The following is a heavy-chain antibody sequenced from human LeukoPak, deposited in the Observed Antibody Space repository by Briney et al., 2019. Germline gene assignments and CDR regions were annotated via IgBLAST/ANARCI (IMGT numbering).Heavy chain of an antibody. CDR2: IYTSGST. CDR1: GGSISSYY. Sequence: SETLSLTCTVSGGSISSYYWSWIRQPPGKGLEWIGYIYTSGSTNYNPSLKSRVTISVDTSKNQFSLKLSSVTAADTAVYYCASQSIAAGGVWFDPWGQGTLVTVSS. V-gene: IGHV4-4*09. D-gene: IGHD6-13*01. CDR3: ASQSIAAGGVWFDP. J-gene: IGHJ5*02.